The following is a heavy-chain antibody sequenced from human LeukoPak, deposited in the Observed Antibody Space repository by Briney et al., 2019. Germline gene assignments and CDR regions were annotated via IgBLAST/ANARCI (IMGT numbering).Heavy chain of an antibody. Sequence: ASVKVSCKASGYTFSSFYVSWVRQAPGQGLEWMGIINVSGGSTSYAQKFQGRVTMTRDTSTSTVYMELSSLRSEDTAVYYCARGVYGAGSFYCFDHWGQGTLVTVSS. CDR1: GYTFSSFY. J-gene: IGHJ4*02. CDR3: ARGVYGAGSFYCFDH. V-gene: IGHV1-46*01. D-gene: IGHD3-10*01. CDR2: INVSGGST.